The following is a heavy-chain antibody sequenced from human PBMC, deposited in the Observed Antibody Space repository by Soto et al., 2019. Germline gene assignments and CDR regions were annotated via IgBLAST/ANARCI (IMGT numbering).Heavy chain of an antibody. CDR1: GFTFSRFA. CDR3: AKDSLGDYYYCGLDV. J-gene: IGHJ6*02. D-gene: IGHD2-15*01. CDR2: IGGSGGTT. Sequence: EVQLLESGGGLVQPGGSLRLSCAASGFTFSRFAMNWVRQAPGKGLEWVSGIGGSGGTTYYADSVNGRFTISRDNSKNTLVLQMNSLRAEDTAVYYCAKDSLGDYYYCGLDVWGQGTTVTVSS. V-gene: IGHV3-23*01.